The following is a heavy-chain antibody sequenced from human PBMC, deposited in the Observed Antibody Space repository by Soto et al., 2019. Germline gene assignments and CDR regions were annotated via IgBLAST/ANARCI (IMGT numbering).Heavy chain of an antibody. CDR1: GFTFRSSW. Sequence: EVQLVESGGGLVQPGGSLRLSCEASGFTFRSSWMYWVRQTPGKGPVWVSCINGDGSVIYYADSVKGRFTISRDNARDTLYLQMNSLTTEDSAVYYCVRDIRWGQGTLVSVSS. V-gene: IGHV3-74*01. CDR3: VRDIR. CDR2: INGDGSVI. J-gene: IGHJ4*02.